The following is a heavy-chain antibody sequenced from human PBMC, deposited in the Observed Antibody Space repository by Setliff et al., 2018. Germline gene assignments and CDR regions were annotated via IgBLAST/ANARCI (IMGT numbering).Heavy chain of an antibody. CDR2: ISPYNGNT. V-gene: IGHV1-18*01. J-gene: IGHJ4*02. Sequence: GASVKVSCKASGYTFKTYGFTWVRQAPGQGLEWMGWISPYNGNTNSAQKFQGRVTMTTDTSTSTAYMELKSLRYDDTAVYYCAREVCCSGGRCYGQMPAALGHWGQGTLVTVSS. D-gene: IGHD2-15*01. CDR1: GYTFKTYG. CDR3: AREVCCSGGRCYGQMPAALGH.